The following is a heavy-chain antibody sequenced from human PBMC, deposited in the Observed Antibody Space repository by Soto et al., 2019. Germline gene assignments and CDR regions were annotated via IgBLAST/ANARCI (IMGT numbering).Heavy chain of an antibody. D-gene: IGHD2-21*02. V-gene: IGHV3-74*01. CDR3: VCFECGRTAVVTAMEANGY. Sequence: LRLSCAASGFTFSNYWMHWVRQSPGKGLVWVSRINSDETITSYADSVKGRFTIFRDNAKNTLYLQMSSLRVEDTALYYCVCFECGRTAVVTAMEANGYWGQGTLVTVSS. CDR2: INSDETIT. CDR1: GFTFSNYW. J-gene: IGHJ4*02.